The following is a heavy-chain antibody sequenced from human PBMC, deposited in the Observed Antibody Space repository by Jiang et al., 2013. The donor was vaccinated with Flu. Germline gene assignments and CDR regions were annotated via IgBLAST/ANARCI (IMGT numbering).Heavy chain of an antibody. V-gene: IGHV1-2*06. D-gene: IGHD6-6*01. CDR3: ARVIGGYSTSPQTGYYFDY. CDR2: INPNSGAT. J-gene: IGHJ4*02. CDR1: GYTFTAYY. Sequence: SGAEVKKPGASVNVSCKASGYTFTAYYMYWVRQAPGQGLEWMGRINPNSGATNYAQKFQGRVTMTRDTSISTAYMELSRLRSDDTAVYYCARVIGGYSTSPQTGYYFDYWGQGTLVTVSS.